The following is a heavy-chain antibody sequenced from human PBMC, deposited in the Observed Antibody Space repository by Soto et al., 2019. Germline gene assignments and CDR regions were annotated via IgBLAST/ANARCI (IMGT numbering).Heavy chain of an antibody. J-gene: IGHJ4*02. CDR2: IYYSGST. V-gene: IGHV4-59*01. CDR1: GGSISSYY. CDR3: ARGARGHNFNY. Sequence: PSETLSLTCTVSGGSISSYYWSWIRQPPGKGLEWIGYIYYSGSTNYNPSLKSRVTISVDTSKNQFSLKLSSVTAADTAVYYCARGARGHNFNYWGQGTLVTVSS.